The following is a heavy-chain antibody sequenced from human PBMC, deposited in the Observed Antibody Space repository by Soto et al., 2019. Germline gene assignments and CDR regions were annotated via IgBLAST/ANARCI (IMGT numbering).Heavy chain of an antibody. V-gene: IGHV4-31*03. J-gene: IGHJ1*01. D-gene: IGHD2-2*01. CDR3: ARALSPAATYFQH. CDR2: IYYSGST. CDR1: GGSISSGGYY. Sequence: PSETLSLTCTVSGGSISSGGYYWSWIRQHPGKGLEWIGYIYYSGSTYYNPSLKSRVTISVDTSKNQFSLKLSSVTAADTAVYYCARALSPAATYFQHWGQGTLVTVSS.